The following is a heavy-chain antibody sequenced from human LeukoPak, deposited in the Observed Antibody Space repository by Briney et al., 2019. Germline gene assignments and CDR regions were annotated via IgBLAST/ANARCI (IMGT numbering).Heavy chain of an antibody. V-gene: IGHV4-59*01. D-gene: IGHD3-22*01. CDR1: GDYISSYY. Sequence: PSETLSLTCTVSGDYISSYYWSWIRQPPGKGLEWIGYIYHSGSTNYNPSLKSRVTISVDTSKNQFSLKLSSVTAADTAVYYCARGGRGYYFYYWGQGTLVTVSS. J-gene: IGHJ4*02. CDR3: ARGGRGYYFYY. CDR2: IYHSGST.